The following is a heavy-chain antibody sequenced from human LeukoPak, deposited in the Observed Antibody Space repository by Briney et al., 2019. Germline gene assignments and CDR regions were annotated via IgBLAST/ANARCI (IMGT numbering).Heavy chain of an antibody. CDR2: IIPIFSTA. D-gene: IGHD6-19*01. CDR3: ASVIAVAGTGDFDY. Sequence: SVKVSCKASGGTFSSYAISWVRQAPGQGLEWMGRIIPIFSTANYAQRFQGRVTITTDESTSTAYMELSSLRSEDTAVYYCASVIAVAGTGDFDYWGQGTLVTVSS. V-gene: IGHV1-69*05. J-gene: IGHJ4*02. CDR1: GGTFSSYA.